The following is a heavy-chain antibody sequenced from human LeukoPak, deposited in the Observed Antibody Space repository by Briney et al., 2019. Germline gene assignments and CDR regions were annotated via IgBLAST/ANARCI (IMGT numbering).Heavy chain of an antibody. Sequence: SETLSLTCAVYGGSFSGYYWSWIRQPPGKGLEWIGEINHSGSTNYNPSLKSRVTISVDTSKNQFSLKLSSVTAADTAVYYCARRKISDSPFDYWGQGTLVTVSS. V-gene: IGHV4-34*01. J-gene: IGHJ4*02. CDR1: GGSFSGYY. D-gene: IGHD2-21*01. CDR2: INHSGST. CDR3: ARRKISDSPFDY.